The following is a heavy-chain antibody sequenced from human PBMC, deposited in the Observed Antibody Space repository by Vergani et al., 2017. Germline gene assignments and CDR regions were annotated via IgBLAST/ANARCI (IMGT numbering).Heavy chain of an antibody. Sequence: QVQLVESGGGVVQPGRSLRLSCAASGFTFSNYAMHWVRQAPGKGLEWVAVISYDGSHKYYAASVKGRFTISRDNSKNTLYLQMNSLTTEDTAVYYCARESDSTANFDNWGQGTLVTVSS. J-gene: IGHJ4*02. V-gene: IGHV3-30*04. CDR3: ARESDSTANFDN. CDR1: GFTFSNYA. D-gene: IGHD2/OR15-2a*01. CDR2: ISYDGSHK.